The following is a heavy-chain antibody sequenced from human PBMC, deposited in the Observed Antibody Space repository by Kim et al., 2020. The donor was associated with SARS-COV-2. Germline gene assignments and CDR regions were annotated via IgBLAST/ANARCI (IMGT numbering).Heavy chain of an antibody. J-gene: IGHJ6*03. CDR2: IIPIFGTA. CDR3: AGLWFRELFPGYYYMDV. V-gene: IGHV1-69*13. D-gene: IGHD3-10*01. CDR1: GGTFSSYA. Sequence: SVKVSCKASGGTFSSYAISWVRQAPGQELEWMGGIIPIFGTANYAQKFQGRVTITADESTSTAYMELSSLRSEDTAVYYCAGLWFRELFPGYYYMDVWG.